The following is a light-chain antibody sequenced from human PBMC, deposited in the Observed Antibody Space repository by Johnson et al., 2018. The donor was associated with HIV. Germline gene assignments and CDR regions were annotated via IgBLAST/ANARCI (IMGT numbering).Light chain of an antibody. CDR2: DNN. V-gene: IGLV1-51*01. Sequence: QLVLTQPPSVSAAPGQKVTISCSGSSSNIGNNYVSWYQQVPGTAPKLLIFDNNKRPSGIPDRFSGSKSGTSATLGITGLQTGDEAEYYCGTWDSSLSAYVFGTGTKVTVL. CDR1: SSNIGNNY. J-gene: IGLJ1*01. CDR3: GTWDSSLSAYV.